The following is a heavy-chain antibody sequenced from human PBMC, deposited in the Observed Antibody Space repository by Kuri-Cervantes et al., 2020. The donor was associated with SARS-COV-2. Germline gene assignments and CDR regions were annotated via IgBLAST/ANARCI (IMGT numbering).Heavy chain of an antibody. CDR1: GGPFSGYY. J-gene: IGHJ4*02. D-gene: IGHD3-16*02. Sequence: SQTLSLTCAVYGGPFSGYYWSWIRQPPGKGLEWIGEINHSGSTNYNPSLKSRVTISVDTSKNQFSLKLSSVTAADTAVYYCARAAFGGVIDLGGQGTLVTVSS. CDR3: ARAAFGGVIDL. CDR2: INHSGST. V-gene: IGHV4-34*01.